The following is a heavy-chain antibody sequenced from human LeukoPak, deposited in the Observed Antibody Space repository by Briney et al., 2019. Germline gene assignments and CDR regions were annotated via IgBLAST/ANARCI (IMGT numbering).Heavy chain of an antibody. J-gene: IGHJ4*02. CDR3: ARGSWEGWLRLPLDY. Sequence: ASVKVSCKASGYTFTSYGISWVRQAPGQGLEWMGWISAYNGNTNYAQKPQGRVTMTTDTSTSTAYMELSSLRSEDTAVYYCARGSWEGWLRLPLDYWGQGTLVTVSS. CDR2: ISAYNGNT. CDR1: GYTFTSYG. V-gene: IGHV1-18*01. D-gene: IGHD5-12*01.